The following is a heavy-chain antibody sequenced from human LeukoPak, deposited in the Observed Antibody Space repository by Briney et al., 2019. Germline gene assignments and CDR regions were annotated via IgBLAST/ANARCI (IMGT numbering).Heavy chain of an antibody. J-gene: IGHJ3*02. D-gene: IGHD5-18*01. CDR2: IKQDGSEK. CDR3: ARDLHTAMVSDAFDI. V-gene: IGHV3-7*01. Sequence: LGGSLRLSCAASGFTFSSYWMSWVRQAPGKGLEWVANIKQDGSEKYYVDSVKGRFTISRDNAKNSLYLQMNSLRAEDTAVYYCARDLHTAMVSDAFDIWGQGTMVTVSS. CDR1: GFTFSSYW.